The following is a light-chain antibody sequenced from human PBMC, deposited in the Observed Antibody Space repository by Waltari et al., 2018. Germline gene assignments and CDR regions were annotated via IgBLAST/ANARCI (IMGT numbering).Light chain of an antibody. V-gene: IGLV2-14*01. CDR1: SSDVGGYNY. J-gene: IGLJ1*01. CDR3: SSYTSSSSLYV. CDR2: DVS. Sequence: QSALTQPASVSGSPGQSITISCTGTSSDVGGYNYGSWYQQHPGKAPKLMIYDVSKRPSGVSNRFSGSKSGNTASLTISGLQAEDEADYYCSSYTSSSSLYVFGTGTKVTVL.